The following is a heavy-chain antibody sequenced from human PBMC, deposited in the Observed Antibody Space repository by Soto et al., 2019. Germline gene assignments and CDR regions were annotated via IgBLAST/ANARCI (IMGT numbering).Heavy chain of an antibody. CDR2: ISGSGDRT. CDR1: GFTFRTYV. J-gene: IGHJ4*02. Sequence: EVHLLDSGGGLVQPGGSLRLSSAVSGFTFRTYVMSWVRQVPVKGLEWVAAISGSGDRTYYADSVKGRFTISRDNSKNTLFLQMNSLRAEDTAVYYWAKQFFDSWGQGTPVTVSS. V-gene: IGHV3-23*01. CDR3: AKQFFDS.